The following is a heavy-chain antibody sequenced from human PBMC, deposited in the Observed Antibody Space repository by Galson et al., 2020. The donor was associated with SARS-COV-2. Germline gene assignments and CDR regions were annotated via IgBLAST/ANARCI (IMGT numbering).Heavy chain of an antibody. CDR2: FDPEDGET. V-gene: IGHV1-24*01. CDR1: GYTLTELS. Sequence: GESLKISCKVSGYTLTELSMHWVRQAPGKGLEWMGGFDPEDGETIYAQKFQGRVTMTEDTSTDTAYMELSSLRSEDTAVYYCATAPAVLWFGESWYYYYGMDVWGQGTTVTVSS. D-gene: IGHD3-10*01. CDR3: ATAPAVLWFGESWYYYYGMDV. J-gene: IGHJ6*02.